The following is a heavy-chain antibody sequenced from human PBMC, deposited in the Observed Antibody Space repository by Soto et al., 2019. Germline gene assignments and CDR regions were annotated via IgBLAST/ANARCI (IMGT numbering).Heavy chain of an antibody. V-gene: IGHV1-69*13. Sequence: GASVKVSCKASGGTFSSYAISWVRQAPGQGLEWMGGIIPIFGTANYAQKFQGRVTITADESTSTAYMELRSLRSEDTAVYYCARVDCSGGSCYSDYWSQGTLVTVSS. CDR3: ARVDCSGGSCYSDY. CDR2: IIPIFGTA. CDR1: GGTFSSYA. D-gene: IGHD2-15*01. J-gene: IGHJ4*02.